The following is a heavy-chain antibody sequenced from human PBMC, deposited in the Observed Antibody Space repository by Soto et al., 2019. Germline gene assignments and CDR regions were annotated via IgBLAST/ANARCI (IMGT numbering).Heavy chain of an antibody. V-gene: IGHV1-24*01. J-gene: IGHJ4*02. CDR1: GYTLTELS. CDR3: AREGFPHYDILTGPVRGSYFDY. Sequence: ASVKVSCKVSGYTLTELSMHWVRQAPGKGLEWMGGFDPEDGETIYAQKFQGRVTMTEDTSTDTAYMELSSVTAADTAVYYCAREGFPHYDILTGPVRGSYFDYWGQGTQVTVSS. CDR2: FDPEDGET. D-gene: IGHD3-9*01.